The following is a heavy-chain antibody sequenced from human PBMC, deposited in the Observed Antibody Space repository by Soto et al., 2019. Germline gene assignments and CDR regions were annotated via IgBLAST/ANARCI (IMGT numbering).Heavy chain of an antibody. V-gene: IGHV4-59*01. CDR3: ARYSYDLFDY. J-gene: IGHJ4*01. CDR1: GGSISSYY. D-gene: IGHD5-18*01. Sequence: LSLTCTVSGGSISSYYWSWIRQPPGKGLEWIGYIYYSGSTNYNPSLKSRVTISVDTSKNQFSLKLSSVTAADTAVYYCARYSYDLFDYWCPGTLVTVSS. CDR2: IYYSGST.